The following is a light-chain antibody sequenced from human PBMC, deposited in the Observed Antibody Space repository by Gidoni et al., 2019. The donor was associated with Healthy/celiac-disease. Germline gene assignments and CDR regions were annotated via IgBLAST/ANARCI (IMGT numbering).Light chain of an antibody. CDR1: QGISSY. Sequence: DIQMTQSPSARCAAVGDRVPITCRASQGISSYLNWYQQKPGKGPKLLLYAESSLQSGVPSRFSRSGSGTDCTLTINHLRPEDFSTYYFQQGYSTRTFGGGTKVEIK. CDR2: AES. J-gene: IGKJ4*01. V-gene: IGKV1-39*01. CDR3: QQGYSTRT.